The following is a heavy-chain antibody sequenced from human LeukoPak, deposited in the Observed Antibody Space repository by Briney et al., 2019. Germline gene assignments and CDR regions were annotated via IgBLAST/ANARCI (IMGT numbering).Heavy chain of an antibody. J-gene: IGHJ3*02. CDR3: ARGIRAFDI. V-gene: IGHV4-34*01. CDR1: GGSFSGYY. Sequence: SETLSLTCAVYGGSFSGYYWSWIRQPPGKGLEWIGEINHSGSTSYNPSLKSRVTISVDTSKNQFSLKLSSVTAADTAVYYCARGIRAFDIWGQGTMVTVSS. CDR2: INHSGST.